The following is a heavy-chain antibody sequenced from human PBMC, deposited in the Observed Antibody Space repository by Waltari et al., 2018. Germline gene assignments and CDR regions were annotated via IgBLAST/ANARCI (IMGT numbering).Heavy chain of an antibody. CDR2: CGTAGDT. CDR1: GFTVSSNY. D-gene: IGHD3-10*01. V-gene: IGHV3-13*01. Sequence: EVQLVESGGGLIQPGGSLRLSCAASGFTVSSNYMRWVRQATGKGLEWVSACGTAGDTYYPGSVKGRFTISRENAKNSLYLQMNSLRAEDTAVYYCARAFTYYYGSGSLGFDYWGQGTLVTVSS. J-gene: IGHJ4*02. CDR3: ARAFTYYYGSGSLGFDY.